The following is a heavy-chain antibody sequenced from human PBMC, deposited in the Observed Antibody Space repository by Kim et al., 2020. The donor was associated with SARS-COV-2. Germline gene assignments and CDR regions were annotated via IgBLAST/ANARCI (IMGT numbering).Heavy chain of an antibody. V-gene: IGHV3-11*01. D-gene: IGHD5-18*01. CDR3: ARDGRYSYGYYYYYYMDV. J-gene: IGHJ6*03. CDR1: GFTFSDYY. Sequence: GGSLRLSCAASGFTFSDYYMSWIRQAPGKGLEWVSYISSSGSTIYYADSVKGRFTISRDNAKNSLYLQMNSLRAEDTAVYYCARDGRYSYGYYYYYYMDVWGKGTMVTVSS. CDR2: ISSSGSTI.